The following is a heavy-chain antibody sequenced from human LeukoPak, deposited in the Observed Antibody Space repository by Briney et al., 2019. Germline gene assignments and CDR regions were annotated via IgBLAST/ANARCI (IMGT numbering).Heavy chain of an antibody. CDR1: GDSASRNTAA. J-gene: IGHJ4*02. Sequence: SQPLSLTCAISGDSASRNTAAWNWIRQSPSRGLEWLGRTYYRSKWYNDYALSVKSRIIINPDTSKNQFSLQLNSVTPEDTAVYYCARGLEQWLVRGNFDYWGQGTLVTVSS. CDR3: ARGLEQWLVRGNFDY. V-gene: IGHV6-1*01. CDR2: TYYRSKWYN. D-gene: IGHD6-19*01.